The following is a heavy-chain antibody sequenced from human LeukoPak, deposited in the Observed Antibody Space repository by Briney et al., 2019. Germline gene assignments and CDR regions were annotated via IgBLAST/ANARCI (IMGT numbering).Heavy chain of an antibody. D-gene: IGHD6-13*01. CDR3: ARVRQQVVHDAFDI. J-gene: IGHJ3*02. Sequence: SETLSLTCAVSGGSISSGGYYWSWIRQHPGKGLEWIGYIYYSGTPYYNPSLKSRVTISVATSKNQFSLKLSSVTAADTAVYYCARVRQQVVHDAFDIWGQGTMVIVSS. V-gene: IGHV4-31*11. CDR1: GGSISSGGYY. CDR2: IYYSGTP.